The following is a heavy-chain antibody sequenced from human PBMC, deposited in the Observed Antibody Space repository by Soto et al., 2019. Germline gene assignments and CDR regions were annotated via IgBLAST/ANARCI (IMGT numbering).Heavy chain of an antibody. CDR1: GGSISSYY. CDR2: IYYSGSN. J-gene: IGHJ6*03. Sequence: QVQLQESGPGLVKPSETLSLTCTVSGGSISSYYWSWIRQPPGKGLEWIGYIYYSGSNNYNATLKSRVTISVDPSKNQYALKLSSVTAAETAVYYCARDRAGYLDVWGKGTTVTVSS. V-gene: IGHV4-59*01. CDR3: ARDRAGYLDV.